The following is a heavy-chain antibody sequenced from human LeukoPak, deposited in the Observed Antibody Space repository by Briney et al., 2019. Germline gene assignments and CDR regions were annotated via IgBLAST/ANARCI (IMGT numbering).Heavy chain of an antibody. V-gene: IGHV3-7*03. J-gene: IGHJ4*02. CDR2: IKEDGSEK. CDR3: AKGARYYYGSGSYYLGPRSSTDY. CDR1: GFTFTNHW. D-gene: IGHD3-10*01. Sequence: PGGSLRLSCAASGFTFTNHWMSWVRQAPGKGLEWVANIKEDGSEKYYVDSVKGRFTISRDNSKNTLYLQMNSLRAEDTAVYYCAKGARYYYGSGSYYLGPRSSTDYWGQGTLVTVSS.